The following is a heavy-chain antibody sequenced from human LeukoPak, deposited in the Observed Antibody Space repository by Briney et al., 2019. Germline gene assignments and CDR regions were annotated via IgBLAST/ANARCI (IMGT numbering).Heavy chain of an antibody. Sequence: SGPTLVKPTQTLTLTCTFSGFSLPTNGVGVGWVRQPPVKALEWLTLIYWDDDARYSPSLRTRLTITKDTSKKQVVLTMTNMDPADTATYYCAHRPNSGWYYFDYWGQGTLVTVSS. J-gene: IGHJ4*02. D-gene: IGHD2/OR15-2a*01. CDR1: GFSLPTNGVG. V-gene: IGHV2-5*02. CDR3: AHRPNSGWYYFDY. CDR2: IYWDDDA.